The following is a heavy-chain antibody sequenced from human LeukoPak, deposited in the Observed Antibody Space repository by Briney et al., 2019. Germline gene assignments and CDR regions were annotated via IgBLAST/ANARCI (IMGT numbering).Heavy chain of an antibody. J-gene: IGHJ6*03. Sequence: GESLKISCKGSGYSFTSYWIGWVRQMPGKGLEWMGFIYPGDSDTRYSPSFQGQVNISADKSINTAYLEWSSLKASDTAIYYCARQGAAGKYYYYYMDVWGKGTTVTVSS. CDR3: ARQGAAGKYYYYYMDV. CDR2: IYPGDSDT. V-gene: IGHV5-51*01. D-gene: IGHD6-13*01. CDR1: GYSFTSYW.